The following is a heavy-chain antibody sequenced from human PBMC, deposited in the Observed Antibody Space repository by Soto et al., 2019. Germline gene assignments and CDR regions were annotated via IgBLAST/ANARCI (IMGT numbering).Heavy chain of an antibody. CDR1: GFIFSAFD. CDR3: AIGGPGGLLGH. V-gene: IGHV3-23*01. D-gene: IGHD3-10*01. J-gene: IGHJ4*02. CDR2: ISGGT. Sequence: DVQLLESGGGLLQPGGSLRLSCAASGFIFSAFDMSWVRQAPGKGLEWVSSISGGTYYADSVKGRFTISRDNSKNTLYLQMNGLRAEDTAVYYCAIGGPGGLLGHWGQGTLVTVSS.